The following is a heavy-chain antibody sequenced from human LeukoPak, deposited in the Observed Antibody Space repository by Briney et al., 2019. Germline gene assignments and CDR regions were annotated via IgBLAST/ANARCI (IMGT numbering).Heavy chain of an antibody. J-gene: IGHJ5*02. Sequence: SETPPLTCAVYGGSFSGYYWSWIRQPPGKGLEWIGEINHSGSTNYNPSLKSRVTISVDTSKNQFSLKLSSVTAADTAVYYCARAPGAKVVPAARWFDPWDQGTLVTVSS. CDR1: GGSFSGYY. CDR3: ARAPGAKVVPAARWFDP. CDR2: INHSGST. D-gene: IGHD2-2*01. V-gene: IGHV4-34*01.